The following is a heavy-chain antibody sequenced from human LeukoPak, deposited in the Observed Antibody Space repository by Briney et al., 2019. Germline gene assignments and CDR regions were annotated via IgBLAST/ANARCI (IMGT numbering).Heavy chain of an antibody. Sequence: SVKVSCKASGGTFISYAISWVRQAPGQGLEWMGGIIPIFGTANYAQKFQGRVTITADESTSTAYMELSSLRSEATAVYYCASQLNSVVAAFEYFQHWGQGTLVTVSS. CDR1: GGTFISYA. D-gene: IGHD2-15*01. V-gene: IGHV1-69*01. J-gene: IGHJ1*01. CDR3: ASQLNSVVAAFEYFQH. CDR2: IIPIFGTA.